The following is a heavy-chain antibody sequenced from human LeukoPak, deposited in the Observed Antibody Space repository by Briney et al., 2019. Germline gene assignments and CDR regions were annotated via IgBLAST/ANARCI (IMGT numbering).Heavy chain of an antibody. D-gene: IGHD6-6*01. J-gene: IGHJ5*02. Sequence: GASVKVSCKASGYTFTSYDINWVRQAPGQGLEWMGWINTNTGNPTYAQGFTGRFVSSLDTSVSTAYLQISSLKAEDTAVYYCARGRVAARRSIKFDPWGQGTLVTVSS. CDR2: INTNTGNP. CDR1: GYTFTSYD. V-gene: IGHV7-4-1*02. CDR3: ARGRVAARRSIKFDP.